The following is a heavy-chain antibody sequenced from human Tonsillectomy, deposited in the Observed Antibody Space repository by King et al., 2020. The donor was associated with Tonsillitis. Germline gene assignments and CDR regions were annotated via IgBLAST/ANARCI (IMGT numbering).Heavy chain of an antibody. CDR1: GYSFTSYW. Sequence: VQLVESGAEVKKPGESLRISCKGSGYSFTSYWISWVRKMPGKGLEWMGRIDPGDSYTNYSPSFQGHVTISADTSISTAYLEWSSLKASDTATYYCARRDYDTLTDNYYGLDVWGQGTTVTVSS. J-gene: IGHJ6*02. V-gene: IGHV5-10-1*03. CDR2: IDPGDSYT. CDR3: ARRDYDTLTDNYYGLDV. D-gene: IGHD3-9*01.